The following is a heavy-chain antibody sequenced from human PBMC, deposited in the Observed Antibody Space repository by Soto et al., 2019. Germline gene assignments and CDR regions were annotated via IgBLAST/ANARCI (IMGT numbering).Heavy chain of an antibody. CDR1: GYTFTSYG. V-gene: IGHV1-18*01. CDR2: ISAYNGNT. Sequence: ASVKVSCKASGYTFTSYGISWVRQAPGQGLEWMGWISAYNGNTNYAQKLQGRVTMTTDTSTSTAYMELRSLRSDDTAVYYCARDHSFCSSTSCYATAASDYWGQGTLVTVSS. J-gene: IGHJ4*02. CDR3: ARDHSFCSSTSCYATAASDY. D-gene: IGHD2-2*01.